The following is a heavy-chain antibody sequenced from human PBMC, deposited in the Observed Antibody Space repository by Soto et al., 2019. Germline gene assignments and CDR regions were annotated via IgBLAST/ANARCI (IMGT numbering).Heavy chain of an antibody. Sequence: QVQLVQSGAEVKKPGASVKVSCKVSGYTLTELSMHWVRQAPGKGLEWMGGFDPEDGETIYAQKFQGRVTMTEDTSTDTAYMELSSLRSEDTAVYYCVTWGRYCSSTSCYVGPFDPWGQGNLVPVSS. J-gene: IGHJ5*02. CDR1: GYTLTELS. CDR2: FDPEDGET. V-gene: IGHV1-24*01. CDR3: VTWGRYCSSTSCYVGPFDP. D-gene: IGHD2-2*01.